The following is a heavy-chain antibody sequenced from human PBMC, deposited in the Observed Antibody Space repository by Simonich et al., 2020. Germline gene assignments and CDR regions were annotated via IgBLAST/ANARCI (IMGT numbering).Heavy chain of an antibody. D-gene: IGHD7-27*01. CDR3: ASGWDWGFSHMSDY. Sequence: QVQLVQSGSEVKKPGASVKVSCKASGYTFTGYYMHWVRQAPGQGLDGMRPINPNSGGTNYAQKFQGRVTMTRDTSISTAYMELSRLRSDDTAVYYCASGWDWGFSHMSDYWGQGTLVTVSS. CDR2: INPNSGGT. CDR1: GYTFTGYY. J-gene: IGHJ4*02. V-gene: IGHV1-2*06.